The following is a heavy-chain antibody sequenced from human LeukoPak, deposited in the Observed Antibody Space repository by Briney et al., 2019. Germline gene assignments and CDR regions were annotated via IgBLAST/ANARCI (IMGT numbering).Heavy chain of an antibody. V-gene: IGHV2-5*02. J-gene: IGHJ4*02. Sequence: SGPTLVNPPQTLTLTCTFSGFSLSTSGVGVGWIRQPPGKALEWLALIYWDDDKRYSPSLESRLTLTKDTSRNQVVLKMTNMDPVDTATYYCAGGSGRTFDYWGQGTLVTVSS. CDR3: AGGSGRTFDY. CDR1: GFSLSTSGVG. CDR2: IYWDDDK. D-gene: IGHD3-10*01.